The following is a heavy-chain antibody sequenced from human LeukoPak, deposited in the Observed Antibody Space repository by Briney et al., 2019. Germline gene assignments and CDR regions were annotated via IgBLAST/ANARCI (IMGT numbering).Heavy chain of an antibody. CDR1: GFSMSVYW. CDR3: ARDWGAYYHFFDY. Sequence: GGALRLSCEASGFSMSVYWMSGVRQAPGKGLEWVGNVKQDGSERNYVDSVKGRFTISRDSAKKSLYLQMNSLRAEDTAVYYCARDWGAYYHFFDYWGQGTLVTVSS. V-gene: IGHV3-7*01. D-gene: IGHD3-22*01. J-gene: IGHJ4*02. CDR2: VKQDGSER.